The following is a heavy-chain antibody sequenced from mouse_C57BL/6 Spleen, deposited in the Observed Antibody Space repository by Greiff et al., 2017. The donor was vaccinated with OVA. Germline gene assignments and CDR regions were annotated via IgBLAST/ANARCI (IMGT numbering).Heavy chain of an antibody. D-gene: IGHD1-1*01. V-gene: IGHV1-42*01. J-gene: IGHJ4*01. CDR1: GYSFTGYY. CDR3: APSYYYGSSYY. Sequence: QLQQSGPELVKPGASVKISCKASGYSFTGYYMNWVKQSPEKSLEWIGEINPSTGGTTYNQKFKAKATLTVDKSSSTAYMQLKSLTSEDSAVYYCAPSYYYGSSYYWGQGTSVTVSS. CDR2: INPSTGGT.